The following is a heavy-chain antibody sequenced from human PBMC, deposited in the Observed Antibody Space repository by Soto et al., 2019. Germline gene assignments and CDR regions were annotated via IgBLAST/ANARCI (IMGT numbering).Heavy chain of an antibody. Sequence: PGGSLRLSCAASGFTFSSYWMSWVRQAPGKGLEWVANIKQDGSEKYYVDSVKGRFTISRDNAKNSLYLQMNGLRAEDTAVYYCARVDTAMVLDAFDIWGQGTMVTVSS. D-gene: IGHD5-18*01. CDR3: ARVDTAMVLDAFDI. V-gene: IGHV3-7*01. J-gene: IGHJ3*02. CDR2: IKQDGSEK. CDR1: GFTFSSYW.